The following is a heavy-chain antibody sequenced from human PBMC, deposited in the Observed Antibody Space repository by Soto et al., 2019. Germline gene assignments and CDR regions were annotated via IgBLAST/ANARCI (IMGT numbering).Heavy chain of an antibody. V-gene: IGHV1-18*01. Sequence: VASVKVSCKASGYTFTSYGISWVRQAPGQGLEWMGWISAYNGNTNYAQKLQGRVTMTTDTSTSTAYMELRSLRSDDTAVYYCARDREGYCISTSCDGGAYWGQGTQVTVSS. CDR3: ARDREGYCISTSCDGGAY. CDR1: GYTFTSYG. CDR2: ISAYNGNT. D-gene: IGHD2-2*01. J-gene: IGHJ4*02.